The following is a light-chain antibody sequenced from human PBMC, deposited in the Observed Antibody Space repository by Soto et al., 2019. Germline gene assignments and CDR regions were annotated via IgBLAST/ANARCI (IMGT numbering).Light chain of an antibody. Sequence: EIVLTQSPGILSLSPGERATLSCRASQSVNNNYLAWYQQKPGQPPRLLIYDASSRANGIPDRFRGSGSGTDFTLTISRLDPADFAIYYCQQYGRSPRTFGPGTRV. CDR3: QQYGRSPRT. CDR2: DAS. V-gene: IGKV3-20*01. J-gene: IGKJ1*01. CDR1: QSVNNNY.